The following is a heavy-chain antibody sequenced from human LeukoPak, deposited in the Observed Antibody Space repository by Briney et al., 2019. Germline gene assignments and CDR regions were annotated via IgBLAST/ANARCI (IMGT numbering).Heavy chain of an antibody. J-gene: IGHJ4*02. CDR3: ARSYSGYDYVVPFDY. V-gene: IGHV4-39*01. D-gene: IGHD5-12*01. CDR1: GGSISSSNYY. Sequence: SETLSLTCTVSGGSISSSNYYWGWIRQPPGKGLEWIGSIYYSGSTYYNPSLKSRVTISVDTSKNQFSLKLSSVTAADTAVYYCARSYSGYDYVVPFDYWGQGTLVTVSS. CDR2: IYYSGST.